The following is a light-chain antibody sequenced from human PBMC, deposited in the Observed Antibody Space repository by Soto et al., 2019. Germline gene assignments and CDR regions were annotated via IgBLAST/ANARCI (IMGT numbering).Light chain of an antibody. CDR3: QQSYNTPWT. J-gene: IGKJ1*01. CDR1: QSVSRY. CDR2: AAS. V-gene: IGKV1-39*01. Sequence: DLQMTQSPSSLSAAVGDRVTITCRTSQSVSRYLNWYQQTAGTAPKLLIYAASSLQSGVPSRFSGSGSETDFILTISNLQPEDFATYYCQQSYNTPWTFGHGTKVEIK.